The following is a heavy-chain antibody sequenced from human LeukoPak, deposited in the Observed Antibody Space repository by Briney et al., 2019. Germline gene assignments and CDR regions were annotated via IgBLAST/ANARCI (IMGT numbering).Heavy chain of an antibody. D-gene: IGHD2-2*01. CDR3: ARGCPARFDY. J-gene: IGHJ4*02. CDR1: GGSFSGYY. V-gene: IGHV4-34*01. Sequence: SETLSLTCAVYGGSFSGYYWSWIRQPPGKGLEWIGEINHSGSTNYNPSLKSRVTISVDTSKNQFSLKLSSVTAADTVVYYCARGCPARFDYWGQGTLVTVSS. CDR2: INHSGST.